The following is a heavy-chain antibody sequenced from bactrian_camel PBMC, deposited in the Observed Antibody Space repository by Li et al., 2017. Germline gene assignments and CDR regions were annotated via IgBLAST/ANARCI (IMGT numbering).Heavy chain of an antibody. D-gene: IGHD1*01. CDR1: GFSFSSYD. CDR2: IHGDGGRT. Sequence: VQLVESGGGLVQPGGSLRLSCAASGFSFSSYDMTWVRQAPGKGLEWVSEIHGDGGRTYYAGSVKGRFTISRDNAKNTVYLQLNSLKTEDMGMYYCAKGLHDPLGQGTQVTVS. V-gene: IGHV3S40*01. J-gene: IGHJ4*01.